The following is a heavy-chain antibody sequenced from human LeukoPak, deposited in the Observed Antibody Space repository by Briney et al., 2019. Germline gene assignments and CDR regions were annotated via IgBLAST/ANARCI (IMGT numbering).Heavy chain of an antibody. Sequence: GASVKVSCKASGYTFTGYYMHWVRQAPGQGLEWMGWINPNSGGTNYAQKFQGRVTMTRDTSISTACMELSRLRSDDTAVYYCVRDAVPAAADYWGQGTLVTVSS. CDR1: GYTFTGYY. CDR2: INPNSGGT. D-gene: IGHD2-2*01. J-gene: IGHJ4*02. CDR3: VRDAVPAAADY. V-gene: IGHV1-2*02.